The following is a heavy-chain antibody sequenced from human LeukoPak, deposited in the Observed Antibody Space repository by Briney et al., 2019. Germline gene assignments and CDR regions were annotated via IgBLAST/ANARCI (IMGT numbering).Heavy chain of an antibody. J-gene: IGHJ4*02. CDR3: ALSSNNHYYHKPPGY. CDR1: GYTFTSYA. Sequence: GASVKVSCKASGYTFTSYAISWVRQAPGQGLEWMGGIIPIFGTANYAQKFQGRVTITADESTSTAYMELSSLRSEDTAVYYCALSSNNHYYHKPPGYWGQGTLVTVSS. D-gene: IGHD2-2*01. V-gene: IGHV1-69*13. CDR2: IIPIFGTA.